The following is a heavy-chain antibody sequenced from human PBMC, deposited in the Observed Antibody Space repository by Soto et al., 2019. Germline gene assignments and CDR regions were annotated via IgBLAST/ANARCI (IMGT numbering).Heavy chain of an antibody. CDR3: AKGTTLTGYYAY. V-gene: IGHV3-23*01. Sequence: GGSLRLSCAASGFTFSSYAMSWVRQAPGKGLEWVSDISGSGGSTYYADPVKGRFTISRDNSKNTLYLQMNSLVAEETAVYCWAKGTTLTGYYAYWGQGTLVTVSS. CDR2: ISGSGGST. J-gene: IGHJ4*02. CDR1: GFTFSSYA. D-gene: IGHD3-9*01.